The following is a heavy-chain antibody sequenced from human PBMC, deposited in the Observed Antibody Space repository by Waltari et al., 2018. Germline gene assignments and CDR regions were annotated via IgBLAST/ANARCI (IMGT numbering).Heavy chain of an antibody. CDR1: GGSISSSSYY. J-gene: IGHJ4*02. V-gene: IGHV4-39*01. Sequence: QLQLQESGPGLVKPSETLSLPCTVSGGSISSSSYYWGWIRQPPGKGLEWIGSIYYSGSTYYNPSLKSRVTISVDTSKNQFSLKLSSVTAADTAVYYCARHYDSSGYYYYPIDYWGQGTLVTVSS. CDR3: ARHYDSSGYYYYPIDY. D-gene: IGHD3-22*01. CDR2: IYYSGST.